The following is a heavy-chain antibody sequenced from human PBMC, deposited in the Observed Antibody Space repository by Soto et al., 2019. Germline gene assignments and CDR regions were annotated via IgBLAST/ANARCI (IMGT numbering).Heavy chain of an antibody. CDR1: GYTFTSYD. CDR2: MNPNSGNT. J-gene: IGHJ6*02. Sequence: QVQLVQSGAEVKKPGASVKVSCKASGYTFTSYDINWVRQATGQGLEWMGWMNPNSGNTGYAQKFQGRVTMTRNTSLSTASMALTSLRSADTAVYYCARGKSVILTGYYYYYYYGIDVWGQGTTVTVSS. D-gene: IGHD3-9*01. V-gene: IGHV1-8*01. CDR3: ARGKSVILTGYYYYYYYGIDV.